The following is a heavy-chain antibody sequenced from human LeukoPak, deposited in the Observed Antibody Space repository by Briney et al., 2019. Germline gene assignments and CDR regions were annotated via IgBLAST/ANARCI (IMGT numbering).Heavy chain of an antibody. V-gene: IGHV4-31*03. CDR1: GGSMSSGGYY. D-gene: IGHD2-2*01. CDR3: ASGLLGYCSSASCGNWFDA. Sequence: SETLCLTCTVSGGSMSSGGYYWSWIRQHPGKGLEWIGYIYYSGSTYYNPSLKSRVTISIDTSKNQFSLKLTSVTAADTAVYYCASGLLGYCSSASCGNWFDAWGQGTLVTVSS. J-gene: IGHJ5*02. CDR2: IYYSGST.